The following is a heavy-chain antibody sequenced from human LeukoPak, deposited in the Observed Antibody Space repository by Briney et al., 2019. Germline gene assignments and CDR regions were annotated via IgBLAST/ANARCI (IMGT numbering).Heavy chain of an antibody. J-gene: IGHJ5*02. Sequence: GASVKVSCKASGGTFSSYAISWVRQAPGQGLEWMGEIIPIFGTANYAQKFQGRVTITADESTSTAYMELSSLRSEDTAVYYCARVAKSDYDIGLSWFDPWGQGTLVTVSS. CDR2: IIPIFGTA. CDR3: ARVAKSDYDIGLSWFDP. CDR1: GGTFSSYA. D-gene: IGHD3-22*01. V-gene: IGHV1-69*13.